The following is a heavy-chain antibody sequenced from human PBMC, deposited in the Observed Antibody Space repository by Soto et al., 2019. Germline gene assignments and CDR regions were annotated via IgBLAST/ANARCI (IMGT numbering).Heavy chain of an antibody. CDR2: ISTFHGNT. Sequence: ASVKVSCKACGYTFTSYGISWVRQARGQGLEWMGWISTFHGNTNYAQKFQGSVTMTTDTPTSTAYMELRSLTSDDTAIYYCARDTYDTNGYPLECWGQGTLVTVSS. V-gene: IGHV1-18*04. CDR1: GYTFTSYG. D-gene: IGHD3-22*01. J-gene: IGHJ4*02. CDR3: ARDTYDTNGYPLEC.